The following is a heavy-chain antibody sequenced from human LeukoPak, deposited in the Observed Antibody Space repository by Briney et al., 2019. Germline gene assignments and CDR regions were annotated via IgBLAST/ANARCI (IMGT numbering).Heavy chain of an antibody. J-gene: IGHJ4*02. CDR3: ARSVAFYYFDY. CDR2: LSYDGSNK. CDR1: GFTFSSFA. D-gene: IGHD2/OR15-2a*01. V-gene: IGHV3-30-3*01. Sequence: PGGSLRLSCAASGFTFSSFAMHWVRQAPGKGLEWVSVLSYDGSNKYYADSVKGRFTISRDNSKNTLYLQMNGLRAEDTAVYYCARSVAFYYFDYWGQGTLVTVSS.